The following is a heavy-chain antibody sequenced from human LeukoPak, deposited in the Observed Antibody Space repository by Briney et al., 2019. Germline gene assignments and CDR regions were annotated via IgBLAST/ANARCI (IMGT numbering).Heavy chain of an antibody. D-gene: IGHD2-2*01. J-gene: IGHJ4*02. CDR3: AKGPSSPPFDY. CDR2: ISGSGGST. V-gene: IGHV3-23*01. Sequence: PGGSLRLSCAASGFTFSSYAMSWVRQAPGKGLEWVSTISGSGGSTYYADSVKGRSTISRDNFKNTLYLQMNSLRAEDTAVYYCAKGPSSPPFDYWGQGTLVTVSS. CDR1: GFTFSSYA.